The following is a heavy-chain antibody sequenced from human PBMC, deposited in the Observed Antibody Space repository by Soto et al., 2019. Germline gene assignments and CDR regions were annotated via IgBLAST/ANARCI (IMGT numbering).Heavy chain of an antibody. D-gene: IGHD2-15*01. J-gene: IGHJ6*02. CDR1: GGSINSGGYY. Sequence: PSETLSLTCTVSGGSINSGGYYWSWIRQHPGKGLEWIGYISYSGSTYYNPSLKSRVTISVDTSKNQFFLRLSSVTAADTAVYYCARLGRDIVVMVTADYGMDVWGQGTTVTVSS. CDR2: ISYSGST. V-gene: IGHV4-31*03. CDR3: ARLGRDIVVMVTADYGMDV.